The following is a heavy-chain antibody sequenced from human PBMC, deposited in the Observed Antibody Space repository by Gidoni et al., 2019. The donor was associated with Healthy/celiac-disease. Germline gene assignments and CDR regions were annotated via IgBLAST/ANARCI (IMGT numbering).Heavy chain of an antibody. D-gene: IGHD2-15*01. Sequence: QVQLVESGGGVVQPGRSLRLSCAASGFTFSSYGLHWVRQAPGKGLEWVAVISYDGSNKYYADSVKGLFTISRDNSKNTLYLQMNSLRAEDTAVYYCAKEGRWGSIVVVVAATLTYYYYYYMDVWGKGTTVTVSS. CDR3: AKEGRWGSIVVVVAATLTYYYYYYMDV. J-gene: IGHJ6*03. CDR1: GFTFSSYG. V-gene: IGHV3-30*18. CDR2: ISYDGSNK.